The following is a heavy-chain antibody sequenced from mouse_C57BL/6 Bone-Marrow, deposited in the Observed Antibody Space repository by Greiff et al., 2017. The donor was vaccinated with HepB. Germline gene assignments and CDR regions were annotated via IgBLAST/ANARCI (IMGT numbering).Heavy chain of an antibody. J-gene: IGHJ3*01. CDR3: ARIYYGNYEFAY. D-gene: IGHD2-1*01. CDR1: GYTFTSYG. V-gene: IGHV1-81*01. CDR2: IYPRSGNT. Sequence: VKLVESGAELARPGASVKLSCKASGYTFTSYGISWVKQRTGQGLEWIGEIYPRSGNTYYNEKFKGKATLTADKSSSTAYMELRSLTSEDSAVYFCARIYYGNYEFAYWGQGTLVTVSA.